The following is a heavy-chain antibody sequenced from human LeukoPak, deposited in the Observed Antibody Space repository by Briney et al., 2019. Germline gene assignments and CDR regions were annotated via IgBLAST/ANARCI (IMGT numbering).Heavy chain of an antibody. Sequence: GGSLRLSCAASGFTFSDYYMSWIRQAPGKGLEWVSYISSSGSTIYYADSVKGRFTISRDNSKNTLYLQMNSLRAEDTAVYYCAKSPSYTDYFDYWGQGTLVTVSS. J-gene: IGHJ4*02. V-gene: IGHV3-11*01. CDR2: ISSSGSTI. D-gene: IGHD3-16*02. CDR1: GFTFSDYY. CDR3: AKSPSYTDYFDY.